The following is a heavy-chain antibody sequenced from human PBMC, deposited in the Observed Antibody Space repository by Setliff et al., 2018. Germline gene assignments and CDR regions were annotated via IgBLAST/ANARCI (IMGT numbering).Heavy chain of an antibody. CDR3: ARGKMDVVAAGGKYCAMDV. D-gene: IGHD6-13*01. J-gene: IGHJ6*02. Sequence: VKVSCKASGDTFSTYALSWVRQAPGQGLEWMGGIIPLLETAKYAQRFQGRVTITADESTSTVYMELTSLRPEDTAVYYCARGKMDVVAAGGKYCAMDVWGQGTAVTVSS. V-gene: IGHV1-69*01. CDR1: GDTFSTYA. CDR2: IIPLLETA.